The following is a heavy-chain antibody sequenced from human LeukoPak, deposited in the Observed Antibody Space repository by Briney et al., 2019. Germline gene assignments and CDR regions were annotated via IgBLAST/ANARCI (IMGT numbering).Heavy chain of an antibody. CDR1: GFTFSGSA. D-gene: IGHD6-13*01. J-gene: IGHJ3*02. CDR2: IRSKANSYAT. CDR3: TSDLSIAAAGTQGAFDI. Sequence: GGSLRLSCAASGFTFSGSAMHWVRQASGKGLEWVGRIRSKANSYATAYAASVKGRFTISRDDSKNTAYLQMNSLKTEDTAVYYCTSDLSIAAAGTQGAFDIWGQGTMVTVS. V-gene: IGHV3-73*01.